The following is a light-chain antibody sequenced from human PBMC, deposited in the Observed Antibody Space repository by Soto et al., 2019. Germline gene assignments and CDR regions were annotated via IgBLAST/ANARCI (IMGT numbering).Light chain of an antibody. CDR3: SSYTNSKSYV. CDR2: DVS. J-gene: IGLJ1*01. CDR1: SSDVGAYNY. V-gene: IGLV2-14*03. Sequence: QSALTQPASVSGSPGQSITISCTGTSSDVGAYNYVSWYQQHPGKVPKLMIYDVSNRPSGASNRFSGSKSGNTASLTLSGLQAEDEADYYCSSYTNSKSYVFGTGTKLTVL.